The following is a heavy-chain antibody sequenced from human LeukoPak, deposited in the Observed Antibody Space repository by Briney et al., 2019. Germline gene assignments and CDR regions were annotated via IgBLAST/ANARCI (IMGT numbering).Heavy chain of an antibody. J-gene: IGHJ2*01. D-gene: IGHD3-22*01. CDR2: INPNSGGT. Sequence: ASVRVSCKASGYTFTGYYMHWVRQAPGQGLEWMGWINPNSGGTNYAQNFRGRVTMTRDTSINTAYMELSRLRSDDTAVYYCAINPDSSGGGSDWYFDLWGRGTLVTVSS. CDR3: AINPDSSGGGSDWYFDL. V-gene: IGHV1-2*02. CDR1: GYTFTGYY.